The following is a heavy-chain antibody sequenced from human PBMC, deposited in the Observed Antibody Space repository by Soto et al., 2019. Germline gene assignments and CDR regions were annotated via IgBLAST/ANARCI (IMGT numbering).Heavy chain of an antibody. CDR3: ALEIGDTVGKYYYYLEV. D-gene: IGHD4-17*01. CDR2: INPSGGST. J-gene: IGHJ6*03. V-gene: IGHV1-46*01. Sequence: SVEVSSKESRYTFTSNYRQCVRQAPGQGLEWMGIINPSGGSTSYAQKFQGRVTMTRDTSTSTVYMELSSLRSEDTAVYFCALEIGDTVGKYYYYLEVWGKGTTVTVSS. CDR1: RYTFTSNY.